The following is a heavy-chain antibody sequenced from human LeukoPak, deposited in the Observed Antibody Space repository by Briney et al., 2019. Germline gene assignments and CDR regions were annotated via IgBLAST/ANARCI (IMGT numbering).Heavy chain of an antibody. Sequence: SSDWMNWVRQPPGKGLEWIGSVFYSGRTYYNPSLKSRVTIFVDPSKNQFSLNLRSVTAADTAVYYCARHERCSSINCIYNWFDPWGQGTLVIVSS. CDR1: SSDW. J-gene: IGHJ5*02. V-gene: IGHV4-39*01. CDR3: ARHERCSSINCIYNWFDP. D-gene: IGHD2-2*01. CDR2: VFYSGRT.